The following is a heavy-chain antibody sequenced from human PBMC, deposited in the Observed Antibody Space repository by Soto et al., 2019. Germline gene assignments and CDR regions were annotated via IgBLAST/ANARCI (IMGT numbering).Heavy chain of an antibody. J-gene: IGHJ3*02. V-gene: IGHV3-74*01. Sequence: GGSLRLSCAASGFTFSSYWMHWVRQAPGKGLVWVSRINSDGSSTSYADSVKGRFTISRDNAKNTLYLQMNSLRAEDAAVYYCARDQIVEEWLVQGDAFDIWGQGTMVTVSS. D-gene: IGHD6-19*01. CDR2: INSDGSST. CDR3: ARDQIVEEWLVQGDAFDI. CDR1: GFTFSSYW.